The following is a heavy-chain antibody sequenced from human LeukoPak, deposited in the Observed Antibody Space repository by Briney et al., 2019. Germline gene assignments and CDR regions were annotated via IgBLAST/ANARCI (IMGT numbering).Heavy chain of an antibody. V-gene: IGHV1-69*05. CDR3: ARDLSYGDFIFDY. Sequence: ASVKVSRXASGGTLSIYAISWGRPGPGPGLEWVERIIPIFGTANYAQKFQGRVTITTDESTSTAYMELSSLRSEDTAVYYCARDLSYGDFIFDYWGQGTLVTVSS. D-gene: IGHD4-17*01. CDR2: IIPIFGTA. CDR1: GGTLSIYA. J-gene: IGHJ4*02.